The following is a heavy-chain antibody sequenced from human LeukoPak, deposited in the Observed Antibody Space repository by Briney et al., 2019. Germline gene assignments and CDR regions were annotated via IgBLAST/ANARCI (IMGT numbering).Heavy chain of an antibody. V-gene: IGHV4-39*07. CDR2: IYYSGST. Sequence: PSETLSLTCTVSGGSVTSSPYYWGWIRQPPEKGLEWIGSIYYSGSTYYNPSLKSRVTISVDTSKNQVSLKLSSVTAADTAVYYCARVLDYYGSGTRDFDYWGQGTLVTVSS. J-gene: IGHJ4*02. CDR3: ARVLDYYGSGTRDFDY. CDR1: GGSVTSSPYY. D-gene: IGHD3-10*01.